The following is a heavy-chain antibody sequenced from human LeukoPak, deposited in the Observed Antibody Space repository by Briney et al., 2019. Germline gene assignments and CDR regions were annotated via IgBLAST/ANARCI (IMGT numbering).Heavy chain of an antibody. D-gene: IGHD2-2*01. Sequence: GGSLRRSCLTSGFTFSTNAMSWVRQAPGKGLEWISGISGSGASTYYADSVTGRFTISRDNSRNTLYLQMNSLRGDDTAVYYCAKDWAIVVPAAMDWFDPWGQGTLVTVSS. CDR3: AKDWAIVVPAAMDWFDP. CDR2: ISGSGAST. V-gene: IGHV3-23*01. J-gene: IGHJ5*02. CDR1: GFTFSTNA.